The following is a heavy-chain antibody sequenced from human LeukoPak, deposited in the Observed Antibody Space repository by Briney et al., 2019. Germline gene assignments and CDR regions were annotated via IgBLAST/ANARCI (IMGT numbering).Heavy chain of an antibody. CDR1: GFTFSSYG. CDR2: IGSSGVST. CDR3: AVLGATTTLGHY. D-gene: IGHD1-26*01. J-gene: IGHJ4*02. Sequence: GGSLRLSCAASGFTFSSYGMSWVRQAPGKGLEWVSAIGSSGVSTYYADSVKGRFTVSRDNSMSTLYLQMSSLRAEDTAVYYCAVLGATTTLGHYWGQGTLVTVSP. V-gene: IGHV3-23*01.